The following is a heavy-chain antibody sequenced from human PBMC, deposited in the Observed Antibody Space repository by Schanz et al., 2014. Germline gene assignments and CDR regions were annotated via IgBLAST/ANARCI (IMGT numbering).Heavy chain of an antibody. CDR2: IGGSGSDT. J-gene: IGHJ4*02. CDR1: GFTFSSFA. Sequence: EVQLVESGGGLVQPGGSLSLSCAASGFTFSSFAMSWVRQAPGKGLEWVSYIGGSGSDTYYADSVRGRFTISRDNSKNMLYLQMNSLRADDTAVYYCAKKGGDYGSGSYQIIDDWGQGTLVTVSS. D-gene: IGHD3-10*01. V-gene: IGHV3-23*04. CDR3: AKKGGDYGSGSYQIIDD.